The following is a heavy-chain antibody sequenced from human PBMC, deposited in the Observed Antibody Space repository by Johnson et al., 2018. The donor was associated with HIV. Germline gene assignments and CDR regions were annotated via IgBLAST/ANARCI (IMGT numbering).Heavy chain of an antibody. D-gene: IGHD3-16*01. CDR3: ARGGKDHAFDI. V-gene: IGHV3-33*01. J-gene: IGHJ3*02. CDR1: GFTFSSYG. Sequence: QVQLVESGGGVVQPGRSLRLSCAASGFTFSSYGMHWVRQAPGKGLQWVAAIWYDGNNKYYADSVKGRFTVSRDNPKNTLYLQMNSLRAEDTAVYYCARGGKDHAFDIWGQGTMVTVSS. CDR2: IWYDGNNK.